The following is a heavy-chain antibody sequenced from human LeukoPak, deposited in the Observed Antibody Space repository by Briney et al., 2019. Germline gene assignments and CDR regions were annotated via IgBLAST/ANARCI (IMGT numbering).Heavy chain of an antibody. Sequence: GGSLRLSCAASGFSVSSNFMSWVRQAPGKGLEWVSIIYSGGSTHYADSVKGRFTISRDNSKNTLYLQMSSLRAEDTAVYYCARDIAYNYDSSGYSYVYWGQGILVTVSS. J-gene: IGHJ4*02. D-gene: IGHD3-22*01. V-gene: IGHV3-53*01. CDR2: IYSGGST. CDR1: GFSVSSNF. CDR3: ARDIAYNYDSSGYSYVY.